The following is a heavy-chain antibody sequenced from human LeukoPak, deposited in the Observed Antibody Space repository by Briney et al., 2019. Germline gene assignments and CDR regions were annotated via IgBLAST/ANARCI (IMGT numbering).Heavy chain of an antibody. Sequence: SETLSLTCAVSGGSISSSTNWWSWVRQPPGKGLEWIGEIYHSGGTNYNPSLKSRITISVDKSQNQFSLKVNSLTAADTAVYYCATNGYYCMDVWGKGTTVTISS. CDR3: ATNGYYCMDV. J-gene: IGHJ6*03. CDR1: GGSISSSTNW. D-gene: IGHD2-8*01. CDR2: IYHSGGT. V-gene: IGHV4-4*02.